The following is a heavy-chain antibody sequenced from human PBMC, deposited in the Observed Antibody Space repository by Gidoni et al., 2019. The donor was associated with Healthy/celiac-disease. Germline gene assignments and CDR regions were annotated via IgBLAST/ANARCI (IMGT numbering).Heavy chain of an antibody. CDR3: ARGLSDILTDRAIFPRDY. CDR1: GGSFSGYY. J-gene: IGHJ4*02. D-gene: IGHD3-9*01. V-gene: IGHV4-34*01. CDR2: INHSGST. Sequence: QVQLQQWGAGLLKPSETLSLTCAVYGGSFSGYYWSWIRQPPGKGLEWIGEINHSGSTNYNPSLKSRVTISVDTSKNQFSLKLSSVTAADTAVYYCARGLSDILTDRAIFPRDYWGQGTLVTVSS.